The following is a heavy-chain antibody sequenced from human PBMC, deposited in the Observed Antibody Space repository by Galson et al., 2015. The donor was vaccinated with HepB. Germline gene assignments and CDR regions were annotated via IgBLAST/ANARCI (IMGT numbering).Heavy chain of an antibody. V-gene: IGHV3-11*06. CDR2: ISSNTIYT. CDR3: ARVAHADHCDHAHFDH. D-gene: IGHD1-14*01. Sequence: SLRLSCAASGFTFSDYYMTWIRQAPGKGLEWLSYISSNTIYTNYADSVKGRFTISRDNAKNSAYLQMNSLRAEDTALYYCARVAHADHCDHAHFDHWGPGTLVTVSS. CDR1: GFTFSDYY. J-gene: IGHJ4*02.